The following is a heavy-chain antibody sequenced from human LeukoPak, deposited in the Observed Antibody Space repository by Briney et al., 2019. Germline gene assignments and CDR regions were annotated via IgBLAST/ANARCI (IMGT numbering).Heavy chain of an antibody. CDR1: GYTFASYG. CDR2: VSAYNGNT. D-gene: IGHD3-22*01. J-gene: IGHJ4*02. CDR3: ARMPDYYDSSSQAAY. Sequence: ASVNVSCKSSGYTFASYGISWVRQAPAQGLEWMGWVSAYNGNTNYAQKLQGRVTITTDTSTSTAYMELRSHRSDDTAVYYCARMPDYYDSSSQAAYWGQGTLVTVSS. V-gene: IGHV1-18*01.